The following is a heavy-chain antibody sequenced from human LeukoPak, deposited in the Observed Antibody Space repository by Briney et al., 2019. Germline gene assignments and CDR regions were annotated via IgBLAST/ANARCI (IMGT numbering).Heavy chain of an antibody. D-gene: IGHD2-2*02. CDR2: INLNDGGT. Sequence: ASVKVSCKASGYSFTSYYMHWVRQAPGQGLEWMEMINLNDGGTTYAQKFQGRVTMTRDTSTSTVYMELSSLRSEDTALYYCARDRAYCTSTTCYRDNWFDPWGQGTLVTVSS. V-gene: IGHV1-46*01. CDR1: GYSFTSYY. J-gene: IGHJ5*02. CDR3: ARDRAYCTSTTCYRDNWFDP.